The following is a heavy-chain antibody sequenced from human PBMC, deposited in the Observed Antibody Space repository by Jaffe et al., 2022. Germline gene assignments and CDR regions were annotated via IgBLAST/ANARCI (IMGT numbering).Heavy chain of an antibody. CDR3: ARDASDYDILTGYYSNRRDWFDP. D-gene: IGHD3-9*01. CDR1: GYTFTSYA. CDR2: INTNTGNP. V-gene: IGHV7-4-1*02. Sequence: QVQLVQSGSELKKPGASVKVSCKASGYTFTSYAMNWVRQAPGQGLEWMGWINTNTGNPTYAQGFTGRFVFSLDTSVSTAYLQISSLKAEDTAVYYCARDASDYDILTGYYSNRRDWFDPWGQGTLVTVSS. J-gene: IGHJ5*02.